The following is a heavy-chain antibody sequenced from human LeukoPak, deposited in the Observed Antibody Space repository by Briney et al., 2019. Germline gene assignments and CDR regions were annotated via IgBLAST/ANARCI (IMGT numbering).Heavy chain of an antibody. D-gene: IGHD1-1*01. Sequence: SETLSLTCSFSDDSITMYYWIWIRKPPGKGLEWMGYVDHTGSTNFNPSLNGRVSISRDTTKNLFSLRLRSVTAADTAVYFCARGRVSSSTWYSTYYYYFYMDVWGKGTTVTVSS. J-gene: IGHJ6*03. V-gene: IGHV4-59*01. CDR1: DDSITMYY. CDR2: VDHTGST. CDR3: ARGRVSSSTWYSTYYYYFYMDV.